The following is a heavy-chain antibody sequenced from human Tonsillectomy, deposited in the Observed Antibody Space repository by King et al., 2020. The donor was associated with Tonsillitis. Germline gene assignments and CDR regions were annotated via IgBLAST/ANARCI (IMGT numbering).Heavy chain of an antibody. D-gene: IGHD1-26*01. CDR2: IYTSGST. CDR1: GGSISSGSYY. CDR3: ARSTAYSGFDI. V-gene: IGHV4-61*02. J-gene: IGHJ3*02. Sequence: QLQESGPGLVKPSQTLSLTCTVSGGSISSGSYYWRWIRQPAGKGLEWIGRIYTSGSTNYNPSLKSRVTISVDTSKNQFSLKLSSVTAADTAVYYCARSTAYSGFDIWGQGTMVTVSS.